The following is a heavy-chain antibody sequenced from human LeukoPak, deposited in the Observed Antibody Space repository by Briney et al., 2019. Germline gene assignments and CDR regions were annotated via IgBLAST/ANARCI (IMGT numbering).Heavy chain of an antibody. V-gene: IGHV5-51*01. D-gene: IGHD2-15*01. CDR3: ARADCSGGSCYSGVY. J-gene: IGHJ4*02. CDR1: GDSFTSYW. Sequence: GESLKISCKGSGDSFTSYWIGWVRQMPGKGLEWMGIIYPGDSDTRYSPSFQGQVTISADKSISTAYLQWSSLKASDTAMYYCARADCSGGSCYSGVYWGQGTLVTASS. CDR2: IYPGDSDT.